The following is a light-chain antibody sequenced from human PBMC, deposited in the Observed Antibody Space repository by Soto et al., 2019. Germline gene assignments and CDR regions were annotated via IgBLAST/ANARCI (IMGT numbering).Light chain of an antibody. J-gene: IGKJ2*01. CDR1: QTVRNNY. V-gene: IGKV3-20*01. CDR3: QQFGSSIPHT. Sequence: EIVISQSPATLSVSPGERATLSCRASQTVRNNYLAWYQQKPGQAPRLLIYDASSRATGIPDRFSGSGSGTDFTLTISRLEPEDFGVYYCQQFGSSIPHTFGQGTQVEI. CDR2: DAS.